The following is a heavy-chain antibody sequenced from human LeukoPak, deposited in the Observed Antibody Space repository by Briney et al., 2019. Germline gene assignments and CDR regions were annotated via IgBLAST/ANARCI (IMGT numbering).Heavy chain of an antibody. CDR3: ARTVRGVIITEYYFDY. J-gene: IGHJ4*02. D-gene: IGHD3-10*01. Sequence: SETLSLTCTVSGGSISSGSYYWSWIRQPAGKGLEWIGRIYTSGSTNYNPSLKSRVTISVDTSKNQFSLKLSSVTAADTAVYYCARTVRGVIITEYYFDYWGQGTLVTVSS. CDR1: GGSISSGSYY. CDR2: IYTSGST. V-gene: IGHV4-61*02.